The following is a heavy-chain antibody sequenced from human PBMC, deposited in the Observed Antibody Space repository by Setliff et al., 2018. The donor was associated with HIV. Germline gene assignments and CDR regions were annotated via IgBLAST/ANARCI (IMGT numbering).Heavy chain of an antibody. CDR1: DASISNYH. CDR2: IYYSGST. CDR3: ARGGGSRAATSSYYYMDV. Sequence: SETLSLTCTVSDASISNYHWSWIRQPPGKGLEWIGYIYYSGSTNYNPSLKSRVTISIDTSTNQFSLKLSSVTAADTAVYYCARGGGSRAATSSYYYMDVWGKGTTVTVSS. J-gene: IGHJ6*03. V-gene: IGHV4-59*08. D-gene: IGHD2-15*01.